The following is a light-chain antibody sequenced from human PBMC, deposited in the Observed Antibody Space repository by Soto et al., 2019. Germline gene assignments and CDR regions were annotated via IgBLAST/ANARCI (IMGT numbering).Light chain of an antibody. CDR2: STS. CDR3: LLYYGGAYVV. V-gene: IGLV7-43*01. J-gene: IGLJ2*01. CDR1: TGAVTSGYY. Sequence: QTVVTQEPSLTVSPGGTVTLTCASSTGAVTSGYYPNWFQQKPGQAPRALIYSTSNKHPWTPARFSGSLLGGKAALTLSGVQPEDEAEYYCLLYYGGAYVVFGGGTKLTVL.